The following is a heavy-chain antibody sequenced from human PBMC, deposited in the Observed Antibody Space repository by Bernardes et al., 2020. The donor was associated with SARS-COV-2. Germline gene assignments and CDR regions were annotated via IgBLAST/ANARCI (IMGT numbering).Heavy chain of an antibody. CDR2: ISYDGSNK. D-gene: IGHD3-22*01. V-gene: IGHV3-30*03. J-gene: IGHJ1*01. CDR3: ARTGQGTYDSSGYYLAEYFQH. CDR1: GFTFSSYG. Sequence: SLRLSCAASGFTFSSYGMHWVRQAPGKGLEWVAVISYDGSNKYYADSVKGRFTISRDNSKNTLYLQMNSLRAEDTAVYYCARTGQGTYDSSGYYLAEYFQHWGQGTLVTVSS.